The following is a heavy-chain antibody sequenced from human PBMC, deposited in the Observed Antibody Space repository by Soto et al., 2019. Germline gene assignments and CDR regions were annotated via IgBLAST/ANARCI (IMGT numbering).Heavy chain of an antibody. CDR2: IKQDGSEE. CDR1: GFTFSNYW. J-gene: IGHJ4*02. V-gene: IGHV3-7*01. CDR3: ARGFDYGDHTYFDF. D-gene: IGHD4-17*01. Sequence: PGGSLRLSCAASGFTFSNYWMSWVRQAPGKGLEWVANIKQDGSEEYYVDSVKGRFTISRDNARNSLYLQTNSLRAEDTAVYYCARGFDYGDHTYFDFWGQGSLVTVSS.